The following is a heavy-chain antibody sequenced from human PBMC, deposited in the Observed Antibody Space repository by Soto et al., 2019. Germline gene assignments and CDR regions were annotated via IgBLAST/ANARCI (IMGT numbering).Heavy chain of an antibody. Sequence: QVQLVQSGAEVKKPGASVKVSCKASGYTFSTHDISWVRQAPGQGLEWMGWISAKNDETNYGQKFQGRVTMTTDTSTSTAYMELRSLRSDDTAVYYCARRGWDSGFDLGYFDYWGQGTLVTVSS. CDR3: ARRGWDSGFDLGYFDY. CDR2: ISAKNDET. D-gene: IGHD5-12*01. J-gene: IGHJ4*02. V-gene: IGHV1-18*01. CDR1: GYTFSTHD.